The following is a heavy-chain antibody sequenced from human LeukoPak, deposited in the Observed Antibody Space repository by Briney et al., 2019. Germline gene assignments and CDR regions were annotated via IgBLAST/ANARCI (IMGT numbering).Heavy chain of an antibody. V-gene: IGHV4-38-2*02. CDR2: IRHDGHT. CDR3: ARYAHYDFWSGYYDYYMDV. D-gene: IGHD3-3*01. J-gene: IGHJ6*03. CDR1: GYFSTAYY. Sequence: PSETLSLTCTVSGYFSTAYYWGWIRQPPGKGLEWIASIRHDGHTYYNPSLKSQVSISVDMSRNQFSLKLNSLTAADTAVYYCARYAHYDFWSGYYDYYMDVWGKGTTVTVSS.